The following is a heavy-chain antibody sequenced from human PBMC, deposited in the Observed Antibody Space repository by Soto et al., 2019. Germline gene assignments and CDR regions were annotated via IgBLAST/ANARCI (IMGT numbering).Heavy chain of an antibody. D-gene: IGHD6-19*01. J-gene: IGHJ3*02. CDR3: AREGGSSGWLAFDI. Sequence: ASVKVSCKASGYTFTGYYMHWVRQAPGQGLEWMGWINPNSGGTNYAQKFQGWVTMTRDTSISTAYMELSRLRSDDTAVYYCAREGGSSGWLAFDIWGQGTTVTVSS. CDR1: GYTFTGYY. V-gene: IGHV1-2*04. CDR2: INPNSGGT.